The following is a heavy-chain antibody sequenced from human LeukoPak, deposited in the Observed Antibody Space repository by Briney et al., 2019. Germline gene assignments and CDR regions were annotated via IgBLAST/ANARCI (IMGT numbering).Heavy chain of an antibody. CDR2: ISDSGGNT. D-gene: IGHD6-13*01. J-gene: IGHJ5*02. CDR1: GFTFSSFA. Sequence: GGSLRLSCAASGFTFSSFAMSWVRQAPGKGLEWVSAISDSGGNTYYADSVKGRFTISRDSSKNTLYLQMNSLRADDTAVYYCAKDASSWPPNNWFDPWGQGTLVSVSS. V-gene: IGHV3-23*01. CDR3: AKDASSWPPNNWFDP.